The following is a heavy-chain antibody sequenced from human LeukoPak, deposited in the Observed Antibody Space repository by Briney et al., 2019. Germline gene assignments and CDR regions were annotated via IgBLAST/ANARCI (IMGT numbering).Heavy chain of an antibody. Sequence: GESLKISCKGSGYIFTSYWIGWVRQMPGKGLEWMGIIYPGDSDTRYSPSFQGQVTISADKSIRTAYLQWSSLKASDTAMYHCARHTGYCSGGSCYGDFWGQGTLVTVSS. CDR1: GYIFTSYW. D-gene: IGHD2-15*01. V-gene: IGHV5-51*01. J-gene: IGHJ4*02. CDR3: ARHTGYCSGGSCYGDF. CDR2: IYPGDSDT.